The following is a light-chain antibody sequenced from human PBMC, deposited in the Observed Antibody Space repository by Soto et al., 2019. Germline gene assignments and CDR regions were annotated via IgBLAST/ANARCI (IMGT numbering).Light chain of an antibody. CDR1: SIDVCGYNY. CDR3: SSYTSSSTVV. CDR2: GVG. V-gene: IGLV2-14*01. Sequence: QSVLTQPASVSGSPGQSISISCTGTSIDVCGYNYVSWYQQHPGKAPKLMIYGVGDRPSGVSNRFSGSKSGNTASLTISGLQAEDEADYYCSSYTSSSTVVFGGGTQLTGL. J-gene: IGLJ2*01.